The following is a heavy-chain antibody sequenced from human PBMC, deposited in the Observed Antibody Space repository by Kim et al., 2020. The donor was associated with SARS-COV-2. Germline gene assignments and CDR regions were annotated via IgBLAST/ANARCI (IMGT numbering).Heavy chain of an antibody. Sequence: ASVKVSCKASGYTFTSYDINWVRQATGQGLEWMGWMNPNSGNTGYAQKFQGRVTMTRNTSISTAYMELSSLRSEDTAVYYCARVVPYDYVWGSYRTTYWYFDLWGRGTLVTVSS. J-gene: IGHJ2*01. CDR3: ARVVPYDYVWGSYRTTYWYFDL. D-gene: IGHD3-16*02. CDR2: MNPNSGNT. V-gene: IGHV1-8*01. CDR1: GYTFTSYD.